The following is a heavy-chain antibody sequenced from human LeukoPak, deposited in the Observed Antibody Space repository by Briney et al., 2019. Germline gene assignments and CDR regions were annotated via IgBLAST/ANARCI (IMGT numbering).Heavy chain of an antibody. CDR2: INAGNGNT. J-gene: IGHJ4*02. Sequence: ASVKVSCKASGCTFTTYAMHWVRQAPGQRLEWMGWINAGNGNTKYSQKFQARVTITRDTSATTAYMELSSLRSEDTAVYYCARDPIGSRWPYYFDYWGQGTLVTVSS. V-gene: IGHV1-3*01. CDR1: GCTFTTYA. CDR3: ARDPIGSRWPYYFDY. D-gene: IGHD6-13*01.